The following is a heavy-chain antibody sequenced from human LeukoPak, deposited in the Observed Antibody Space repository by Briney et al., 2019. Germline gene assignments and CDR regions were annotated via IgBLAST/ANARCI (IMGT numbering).Heavy chain of an antibody. Sequence: SETLSLTCTVSGGSIISTIYYWGWIRQSPGKGLDWIGSISYSGSSFCKPSLKSRVTIAVDTSKNQFSLKLSSVTAADTAVYYCARGIAVAGTDYWGQGTLVTVSS. CDR1: GGSIISTIYY. J-gene: IGHJ4*02. D-gene: IGHD6-19*01. CDR3: ARGIAVAGTDY. CDR2: ISYSGSS. V-gene: IGHV4-39*07.